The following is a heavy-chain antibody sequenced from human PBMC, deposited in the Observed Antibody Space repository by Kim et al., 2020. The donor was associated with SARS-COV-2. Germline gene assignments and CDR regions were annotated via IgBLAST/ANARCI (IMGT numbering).Heavy chain of an antibody. CDR3: ARDGGLTIFGLVTADYGMDV. CDR1: GFTFSSYS. V-gene: IGHV3-21*01. Sequence: GGSLRLSCAASGFTFSSYSMNWVRQAPGKGLEWVSSISSSSSSIYYADSVKGRFTISRDNAKNSLYLQMNSLRAEETAVYYCARDGGLTIFGLVTADYGMDVWGQGTRVTVSS. J-gene: IGHJ6*02. D-gene: IGHD3-3*01. CDR2: ISSSSSSI.